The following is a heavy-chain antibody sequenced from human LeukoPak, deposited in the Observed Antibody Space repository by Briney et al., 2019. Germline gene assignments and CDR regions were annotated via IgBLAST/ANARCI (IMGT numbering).Heavy chain of an antibody. D-gene: IGHD3-10*01. CDR2: ISWNSGSI. CDR1: GFTLDDYA. J-gene: IGHJ6*02. CDR3: AKDIGITMVRGVLPPHYYYGMDV. V-gene: IGHV3-9*01. Sequence: GRSLTLSCAASGFTLDDYAMHWVRHAPGKGREWVAGISWNSGSIDYADSVKGRCTISRDNAKNSLYLQMNSLSAEDTALYYCAKDIGITMVRGVLPPHYYYGMDVWGQGTTVTVSS.